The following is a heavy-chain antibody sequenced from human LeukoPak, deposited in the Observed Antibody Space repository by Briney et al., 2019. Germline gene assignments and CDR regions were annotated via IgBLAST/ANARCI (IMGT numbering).Heavy chain of an antibody. V-gene: IGHV1-3*01. D-gene: IGHD3-9*01. CDR1: GYTFTSYA. CDR3: ARDPGYYDILTGPNGS. J-gene: IGHJ4*02. CDR2: INAGNGNT. Sequence: ASVKVSCKASGYTFTSYAMHWVRQAPGQRLEWMGWINAGNGNTKYSQKFQGSVTITRDTSASTAYMELSSLRSEDTAVYYCARDPGYYDILTGPNGSWGQGTLVTVSS.